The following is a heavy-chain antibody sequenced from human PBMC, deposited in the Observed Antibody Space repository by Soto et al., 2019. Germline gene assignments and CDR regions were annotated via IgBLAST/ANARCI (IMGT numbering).Heavy chain of an antibody. V-gene: IGHV4-61*01. CDR1: GGSVSSGSYY. J-gene: IGHJ5*01. Sequence: QVQLQESGPGLVKPSETLSLTCTVSGGSVSSGSYYWSWIRQPPGKGLEWIGHIHDSGRTNYNPSLKSRVTISVNKSKILFSLTLSSVNAADTAGYYCAGDLTRMTVFDSWGQGTLVTVSS. CDR2: IHDSGRT. D-gene: IGHD3-9*01. CDR3: AGDLTRMTVFDS.